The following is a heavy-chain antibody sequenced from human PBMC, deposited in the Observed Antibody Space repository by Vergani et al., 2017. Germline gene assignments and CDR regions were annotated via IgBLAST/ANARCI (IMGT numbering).Heavy chain of an antibody. CDR2: IHPADSDT. V-gene: IGHV5-51*01. J-gene: IGHJ4*02. CDR3: ARLYGRDSSGSKYFDY. D-gene: IGHD3-22*01. Sequence: EVQLVQSGAEVKKPGESLKISCQISGYSFTNYWIGWVRQMPGKGLEWMGIIHPADSDTRNSPSFQGQVTISVDKSISTAYLQRSSLRASDSAMYYCARLYGRDSSGSKYFDYGGQGTLVTVSS. CDR1: GYSFTNYW.